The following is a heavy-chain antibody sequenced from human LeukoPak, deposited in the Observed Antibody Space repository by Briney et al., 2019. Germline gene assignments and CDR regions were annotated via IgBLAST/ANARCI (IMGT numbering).Heavy chain of an antibody. Sequence: PSETLSLTCGVYGGSFRSYYLTWIRQPPGKGLEWIGETDHSGGTIYNPSLKSRVTISIDTSKNQFSLTLISVTAADTAVYYCASTTLYYDFWSGYPGYFDYWGQGTLVTVSS. V-gene: IGHV4-34*01. CDR2: TDHSGGT. J-gene: IGHJ4*02. D-gene: IGHD3-3*01. CDR3: ASTTLYYDFWSGYPGYFDY. CDR1: GGSFRSYY.